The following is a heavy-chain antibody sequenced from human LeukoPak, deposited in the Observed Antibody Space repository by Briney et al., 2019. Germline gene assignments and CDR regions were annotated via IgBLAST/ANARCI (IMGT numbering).Heavy chain of an antibody. Sequence: ASVKVSCKASGYTFTSYGISWVRQAPGQGLEWMGWISAYNGNTNYAQKLQGRVTMTTDTSTSTAYMELRSLRSDDTAVYYCARDFQYYYDSRLPNWFDPWGQGTLVTVSS. CDR1: GYTFTSYG. V-gene: IGHV1-18*01. J-gene: IGHJ5*02. CDR2: ISAYNGNT. CDR3: ARDFQYYYDSRLPNWFDP. D-gene: IGHD3-22*01.